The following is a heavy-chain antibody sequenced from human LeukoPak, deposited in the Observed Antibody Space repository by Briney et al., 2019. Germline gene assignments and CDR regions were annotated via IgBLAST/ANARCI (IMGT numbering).Heavy chain of an antibody. V-gene: IGHV3-7*04. Sequence: QTGGSLRLSCAASGFTFSSYWMSWVRQAPGKGLEWVANIKQDGSEKYYVDSVKGRFTISRDNAKNSLYLQMNSLRVEDTAVYYCARVQNGYNFGYWGQGTLVTVSS. J-gene: IGHJ4*02. CDR2: IKQDGSEK. D-gene: IGHD5-24*01. CDR1: GFTFSSYW. CDR3: ARVQNGYNFGY.